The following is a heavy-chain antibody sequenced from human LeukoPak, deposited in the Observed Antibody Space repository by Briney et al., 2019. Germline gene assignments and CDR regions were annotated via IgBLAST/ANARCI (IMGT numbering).Heavy chain of an antibody. CDR1: GYTLTEFS. CDR2: FDPEDGVT. D-gene: IGHD3-22*01. J-gene: IGHJ1*01. CDR3: ATVTYYYDSSGYQGYFQH. V-gene: IGHV1-24*01. Sequence: GSLKVSCKASGYTLTEFSIHWVRQAPGKGLEWVSGFDPEDGVTNYAQSFQGRVNMTEDTSTDTVNMEQSSLRSEDAAVYYCATVTYYYDSSGYQGYFQHWGQGTLVTVSS.